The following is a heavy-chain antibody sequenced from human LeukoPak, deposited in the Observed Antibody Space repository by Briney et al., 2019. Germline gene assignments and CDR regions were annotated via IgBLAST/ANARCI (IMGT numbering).Heavy chain of an antibody. CDR3: ARGGYSYDKFIDY. CDR1: GGSFSGYY. V-gene: IGHV4-34*01. CDR2: INHSGST. Sequence: SETLSLTCAVYGGSFSGYYWSWIRQPPGKRLEWIGEINHSGSTNYNPSLKSRVTISVDTSKNQFALKLSSVTAADTAVYYCARGGYSYDKFIDYWGQGTLVTVSS. D-gene: IGHD5-18*01. J-gene: IGHJ4*02.